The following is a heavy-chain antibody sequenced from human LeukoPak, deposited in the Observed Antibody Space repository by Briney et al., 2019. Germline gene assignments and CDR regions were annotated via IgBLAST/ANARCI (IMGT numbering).Heavy chain of an antibody. CDR1: GFTFSTHG. CDR3: ASPTISRSLDY. Sequence: PGGSLRLSCAASGFTFSTHGMHWVRQAPGKGLEWVAFIRYDGINKYYADSVKGRFTISRDSAKNSLYLQMNSLRAEDTAVYYCASPTISRSLDYWGQGTLVTVSS. V-gene: IGHV3-30*02. D-gene: IGHD1-26*01. J-gene: IGHJ4*02. CDR2: IRYDGINK.